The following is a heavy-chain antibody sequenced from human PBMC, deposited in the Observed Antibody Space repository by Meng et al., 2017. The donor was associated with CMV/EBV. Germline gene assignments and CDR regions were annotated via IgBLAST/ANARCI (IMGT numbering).Heavy chain of an antibody. CDR2: INSDGSST. CDR3: ASNYDLNYYYYYGMDV. CDR1: GFTFSSYW. D-gene: IGHD3-3*01. J-gene: IGHJ6*02. V-gene: IGHV3-74*01. Sequence: GESLKISCAASGFTFSSYWMHWVRQAPGKGLVWVSRINSDGSSTSYADSVKGRFTTSRDNAKNTLYLQMNSLRAEDTAVYYCASNYDLNYYYYYGMDVWGQGTTVTVSS.